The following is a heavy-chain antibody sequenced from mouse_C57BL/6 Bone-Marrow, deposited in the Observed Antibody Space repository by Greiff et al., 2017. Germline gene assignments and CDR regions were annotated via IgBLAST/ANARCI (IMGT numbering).Heavy chain of an antibody. V-gene: IGHV1-52*01. D-gene: IGHD1-1*01. CDR2: IDPSDSET. Sequence: QVQLQQPGAELVRPGSSVKLSCKASGYTFTSYWMHWVKQRPIQGLEWIGNIDPSDSETHYNQKFKDKATLTVDKSSSTAYMQLSSLTSEDSAVSVCARRSYGSSYDAMDYWGQGTSVTVSS. CDR1: GYTFTSYW. J-gene: IGHJ4*01. CDR3: ARRSYGSSYDAMDY.